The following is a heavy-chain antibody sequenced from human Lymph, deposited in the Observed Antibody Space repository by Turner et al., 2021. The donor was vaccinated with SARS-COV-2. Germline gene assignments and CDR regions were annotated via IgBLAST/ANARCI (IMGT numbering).Heavy chain of an antibody. D-gene: IGHD3-10*01. CDR2: ISYDGSNK. CDR3: ARYASGGYFYYGMDV. CDR1: GFTFSTYA. Sequence: QVQLVESGGGVVNPGRSLRLSCAASGFTFSTYAIYWVRQAPGKGLECVGVISYDGSNKYYADSVKGRFTISRDNSKNTLYLQMNSLRAEDTAVYYCARYASGGYFYYGMDVWGQGTTVTVSS. V-gene: IGHV3-30*04. J-gene: IGHJ6*02.